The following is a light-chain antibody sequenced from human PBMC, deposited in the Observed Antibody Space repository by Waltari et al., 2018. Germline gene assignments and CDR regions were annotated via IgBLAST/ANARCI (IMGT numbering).Light chain of an antibody. CDR2: ASY. Sequence: QSVLTQTPPVSGPPRQRVTTSRTGTTSNIRTGLELFWYQQLPGSAPKLLIFASYKRSSGVPDRISGSTSGTSASLAITGLQAEDEADYYCQSYDSSLSGRVFGGGTRLTVL. J-gene: IGLJ3*02. CDR3: QSYDSSLSGRV. CDR1: TSNIRTGLE. V-gene: IGLV1-40*01.